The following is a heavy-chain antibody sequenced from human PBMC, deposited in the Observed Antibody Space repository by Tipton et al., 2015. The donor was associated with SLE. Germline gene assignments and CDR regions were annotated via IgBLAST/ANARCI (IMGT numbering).Heavy chain of an antibody. D-gene: IGHD1-26*01. V-gene: IGHV4-59*01. CDR2: IYYSGST. CDR3: ARGGLGVSYYDYMDV. CDR1: GGSISSYY. Sequence: TLSLTCTVSGGSISSYYWSWIRQPPGKGLEWIGYIYYSGSTNYNPSLKSRVTISVDTSKNQFSLKLSSVTAADTAVYYCARGGLGVSYYDYMDVWGKGTTVTVSS. J-gene: IGHJ6*03.